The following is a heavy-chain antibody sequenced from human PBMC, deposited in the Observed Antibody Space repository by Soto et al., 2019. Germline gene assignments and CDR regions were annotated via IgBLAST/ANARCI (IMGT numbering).Heavy chain of an antibody. CDR2: ISTYNGNT. CDR1: GYTFTSYG. CDR3: ARGGVYVSGIYYPRSADY. D-gene: IGHD3-10*01. Sequence: ASVKVSCKASGYTFTSYGFNWVRQAPGQGLEWVGWISTYNGNTNYAQKLQGRVTMTTDTSTSTAYMELRSLRSDDTAVYYCARGGVYVSGIYYPRSADYWGQGTLVTVSS. V-gene: IGHV1-18*01. J-gene: IGHJ4*02.